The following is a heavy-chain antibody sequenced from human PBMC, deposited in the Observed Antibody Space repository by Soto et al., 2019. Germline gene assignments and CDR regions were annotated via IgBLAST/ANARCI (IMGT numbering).Heavy chain of an antibody. D-gene: IGHD1-26*01. CDR2: IYYDGST. J-gene: IGHJ4*02. Sequence: PSETLSLTCAVSGGSISSGGYSWSWIRQPPGKGLEWIGYIYYDGSTSYNPSLRSRVTISVDTSKNQFSLILSSVTSADTAVYYCARGKSGDKGDYWGQGTLVTVS. CDR3: ARGKSGDKGDY. V-gene: IGHV4-61*08. CDR1: GGSISSGGYS.